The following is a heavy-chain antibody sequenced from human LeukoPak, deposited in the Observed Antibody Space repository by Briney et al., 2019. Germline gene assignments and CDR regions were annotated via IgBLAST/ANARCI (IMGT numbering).Heavy chain of an antibody. D-gene: IGHD6-19*01. J-gene: IGHJ6*02. CDR2: ISAYNGNT. CDR3: ARRGLVPRNYYYYGMDV. V-gene: IGHV1-18*01. CDR1: GYTFTGYG. Sequence: ASVKVSCKASGYTFTGYGISWVRQAPGQGLEWMGWISAYNGNTNYAQKLQGRVTMTTDTSTSTAYMELRSLRSDDTAVYYCARRGLVPRNYYYYGMDVWGQGTTVTVSS.